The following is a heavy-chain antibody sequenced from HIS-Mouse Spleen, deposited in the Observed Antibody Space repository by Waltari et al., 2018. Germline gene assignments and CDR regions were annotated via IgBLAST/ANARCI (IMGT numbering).Heavy chain of an antibody. CDR2: IYYSGST. Sequence: QLQLQESGPGLVKPSETLSLTCTVSGGSISSSSYYWGWIRQPPGKGLEWIGSIYYSGSTPYNPSLKSRVTISVDRSKNQCSLKLSSLTAADTAVYYCAREIPYSSSWYDWYFDLWGRGTLVTVSS. J-gene: IGHJ2*01. V-gene: IGHV4-39*07. CDR3: AREIPYSSSWYDWYFDL. CDR1: GGSISSSSYY. D-gene: IGHD6-13*01.